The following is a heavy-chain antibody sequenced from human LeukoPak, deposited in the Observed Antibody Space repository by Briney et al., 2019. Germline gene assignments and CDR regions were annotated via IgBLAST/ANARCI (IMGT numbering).Heavy chain of an antibody. V-gene: IGHV3-30*18. J-gene: IGHJ4*02. D-gene: IGHD3-22*01. Sequence: QPGGSLRLSCAASGFTFSSYGLHWVRQAPGKGLEWVATISFDGVNKYYADSVKGRFTISRDKSRNTLFVQMNSLRTEDTAVYYCAKETGRYYDSSGSGGFDYWGQGTLVTVSS. CDR2: ISFDGVNK. CDR3: AKETGRYYDSSGSGGFDY. CDR1: GFTFSSYG.